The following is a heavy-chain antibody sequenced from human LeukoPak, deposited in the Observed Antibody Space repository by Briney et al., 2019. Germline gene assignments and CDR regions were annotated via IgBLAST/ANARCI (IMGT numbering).Heavy chain of an antibody. D-gene: IGHD4-23*01. CDR2: INPNSGDT. Sequence: ASVKVSFKASGYTFTGYYIYWVRQAPGQGLEWMGSINPNSGDTNYAQKFQGRVTMTRDTSISTTYMELSRLRSDDTAVYYCAKDLSPYGGNSVTDYWGQGTLVTVSS. V-gene: IGHV1-2*02. J-gene: IGHJ4*02. CDR1: GYTFTGYY. CDR3: AKDLSPYGGNSVTDY.